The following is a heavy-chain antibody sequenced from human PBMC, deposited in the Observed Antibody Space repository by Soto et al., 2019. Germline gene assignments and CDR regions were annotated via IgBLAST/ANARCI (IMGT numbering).Heavy chain of an antibody. D-gene: IGHD3-22*01. Sequence: PGGSLRLSCAASGFTFSTYGMHWVRQAPGKGLEWVALIWYDGSKKFYADSVKGRFTISRDNSKNTLYLQMNSLTAEDTAVFYCARNYYYDTSGYLDFWGQGTLVTVSS. CDR3: ARNYYYDTSGYLDF. CDR1: GFTFSTYG. J-gene: IGHJ4*02. V-gene: IGHV3-33*01. CDR2: IWYDGSKK.